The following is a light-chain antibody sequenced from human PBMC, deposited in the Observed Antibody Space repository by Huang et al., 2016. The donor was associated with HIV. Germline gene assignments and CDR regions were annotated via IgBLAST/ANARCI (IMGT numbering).Light chain of an antibody. CDR2: GAS. CDR1: QIINRD. V-gene: IGKV3-15*01. CDR3: QQYGSSPPLFT. Sequence: VMTQSPAILSVSPGGRATLSCRASQIINRDLAWYQQRPGQAPRLLIYGASTRATGIPARFSGNGSETEFTLTISSLQSEDFALYYCQQYGSSPPLFTFGPGTKVDIK. J-gene: IGKJ3*01.